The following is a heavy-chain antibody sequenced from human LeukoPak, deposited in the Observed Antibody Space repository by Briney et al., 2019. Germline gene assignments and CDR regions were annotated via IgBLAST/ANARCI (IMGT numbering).Heavy chain of an antibody. CDR2: IKQDGSEK. CDR1: GFTFSSYW. J-gene: IGHJ5*02. CDR3: ARAPYCSGGSCYSYGGWFDH. D-gene: IGHD2-15*01. V-gene: IGHV3-7*01. Sequence: GGSLRLSCAASGFTFSSYWMSWVRQAPGKGLEWVANIKQDGSEKYYVDSVKGRFTISRDNAKNSLYLQMNSLRAEDTAVYYCARAPYCSGGSCYSYGGWFDHWGQGTLVTVSS.